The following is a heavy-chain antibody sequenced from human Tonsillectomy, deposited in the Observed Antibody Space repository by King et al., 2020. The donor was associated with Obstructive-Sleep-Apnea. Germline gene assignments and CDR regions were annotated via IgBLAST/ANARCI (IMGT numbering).Heavy chain of an antibody. D-gene: IGHD1-1*01. V-gene: IGHV1-8*02. CDR1: GYTFGNYD. CDR2: MHPNSGNT. J-gene: IGHJ4*02. CDR3: ARGTTGADY. Sequence: VQLVQSGAEVKKPGASVKVSCKASGYTFGNYDINWVRQATGQGLEWMGWMHPNSGNTGYAQKFQGRVTMTRDTTTRTAYMELSSLRSEDTAVYYCARGTTGADYWGQGTLVTVSS.